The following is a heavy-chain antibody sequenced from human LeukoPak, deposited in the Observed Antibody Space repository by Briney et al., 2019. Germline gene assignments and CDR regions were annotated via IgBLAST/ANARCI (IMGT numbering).Heavy chain of an antibody. J-gene: IGHJ4*02. D-gene: IGHD3-16*01. CDR2: IHTSGTT. Sequence: SETLSLTCSVSGGSVSTHYWSWIRQPAGKGLEWIGRIHTSGTTNYNPSLKSRVTLSLDTSNNQLSLTVTSVIAADTAVYYCVSGGVHYDAFDYWGQGTLVTVSS. CDR1: GGSVSTHY. CDR3: VSGGVHYDAFDY. V-gene: IGHV4-4*07.